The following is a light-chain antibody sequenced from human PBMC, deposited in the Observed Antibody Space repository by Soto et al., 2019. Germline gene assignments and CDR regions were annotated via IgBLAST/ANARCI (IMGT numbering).Light chain of an antibody. Sequence: SALTQPASVSGSPGESITISCTGTSSDVGGYNSVSWYQHHPGKAPKLILYDVSNRPSGVSNRFSGSKSGNTASLTISGLQAEDEADYYCTSYTTSSTQVFGTGTKVTVL. V-gene: IGLV2-14*03. J-gene: IGLJ1*01. CDR3: TSYTTSSTQV. CDR2: DVS. CDR1: SSDVGGYNS.